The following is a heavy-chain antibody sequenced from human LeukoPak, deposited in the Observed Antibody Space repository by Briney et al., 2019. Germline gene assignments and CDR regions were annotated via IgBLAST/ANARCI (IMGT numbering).Heavy chain of an antibody. CDR3: AKDRGVRSDI. J-gene: IGHJ3*02. CDR2: MSGSGGST. D-gene: IGHD4-17*01. Sequence: GGSLRLSCAASGFTFNSYAMSWLRQAPGKGLEWGSAMSGSGGSTYYADSVKGRFTISRDNAKNTLYLQMNSLRAEDTAVYYCAKDRGVRSDIWGQGTMVTVSS. V-gene: IGHV3-23*01. CDR1: GFTFNSYA.